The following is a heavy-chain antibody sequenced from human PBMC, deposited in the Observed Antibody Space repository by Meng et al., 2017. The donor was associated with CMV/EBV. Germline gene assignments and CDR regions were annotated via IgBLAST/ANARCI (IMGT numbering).Heavy chain of an antibody. Sequence: GGSLRLSCAASGFTFSSYEMNWVRQAPGKGLEWVSYISSSGSTIYYADSVEGRFTISRDNAKNSLYLQMNSLRAEDTAVYYCARALVVETNPRNYYYYGMDVWGQGTTVTVSS. CDR2: ISSSGSTI. CDR3: ARALVVETNPRNYYYYGMDV. J-gene: IGHJ6*02. CDR1: GFTFSSYE. V-gene: IGHV3-48*03. D-gene: IGHD2-21*01.